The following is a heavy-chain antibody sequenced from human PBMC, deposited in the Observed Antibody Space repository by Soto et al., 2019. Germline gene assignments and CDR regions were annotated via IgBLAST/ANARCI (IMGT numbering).Heavy chain of an antibody. CDR3: ARDLPRGYSYGYDAFDI. J-gene: IGHJ3*02. Sequence: VASVKVSCKASGYTFTSYGISWVRQAPGQGLEWMGWISAYNGNTNYAQKLQGRVTMTTDTSTSTAYMELRSLRSDDTAVYYRARDLPRGYSYGYDAFDIWGQGTMVTVSS. CDR1: GYTFTSYG. CDR2: ISAYNGNT. D-gene: IGHD5-18*01. V-gene: IGHV1-18*04.